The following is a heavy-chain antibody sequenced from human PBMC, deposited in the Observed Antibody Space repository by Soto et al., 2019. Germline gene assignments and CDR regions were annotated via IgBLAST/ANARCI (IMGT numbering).Heavy chain of an antibody. V-gene: IGHV3-9*01. CDR1: GFTFDDYA. J-gene: IGHJ4*02. Sequence: GGSLRLSCAASGFTFDDYAMHWVRQAPGKGLEWVSGISWNSGSIGYADSVKGRFTISRDNAKNSLYLQMNSLRAEDTALYYCAKSANYGSGSYIPSVLDYWGQGTLVTVSS. CDR2: ISWNSGSI. D-gene: IGHD3-10*01. CDR3: AKSANYGSGSYIPSVLDY.